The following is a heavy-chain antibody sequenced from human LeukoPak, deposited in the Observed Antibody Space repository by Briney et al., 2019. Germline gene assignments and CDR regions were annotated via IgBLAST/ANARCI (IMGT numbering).Heavy chain of an antibody. CDR3: AREGIAARLVGGWFDP. Sequence: GGSLRLSCAASEFTFSSYSMNWVRQAPGKGLEWVSSISSSSSYIYYADSVKGRFTISRDNAKNSLYLQMNSLRAEDTAVYYCAREGIAARLVGGWFDPWGQGTLVTVSS. CDR2: ISSSSSYI. J-gene: IGHJ5*02. CDR1: EFTFSSYS. D-gene: IGHD6-6*01. V-gene: IGHV3-21*01.